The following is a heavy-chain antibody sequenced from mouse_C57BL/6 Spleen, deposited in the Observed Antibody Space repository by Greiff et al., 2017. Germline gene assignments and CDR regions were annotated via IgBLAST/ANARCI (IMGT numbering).Heavy chain of an antibody. V-gene: IGHV1-72*01. CDR3: ARSPLLITTVVFDY. J-gene: IGHJ2*01. Sequence: QVQLQQPGAELVKPGPSVKLSCKASGYTFTSYWMHWVKQRPGRGLEWIGRIDPNSGGTKYNEKFKSKATLTVDKPSSTAYMQLSSLTSEDSAVYYCARSPLLITTVVFDYWGQGTTLTVSS. CDR1: GYTFTSYW. CDR2: IDPNSGGT. D-gene: IGHD1-1*01.